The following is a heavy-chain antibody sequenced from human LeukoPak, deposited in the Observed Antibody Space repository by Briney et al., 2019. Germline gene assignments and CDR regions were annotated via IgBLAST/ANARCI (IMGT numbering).Heavy chain of an antibody. CDR3: ARGRLTSSWYYFDY. CDR2: ISTDGSSN. CDR1: GFTFSGYW. V-gene: IGHV3-74*01. J-gene: IGHJ4*02. D-gene: IGHD6-19*01. Sequence: PGGSLRLSCAASGFTFSGYWMHWVRQAPGKGLVWVSRISTDGSSNTYADPVKGRFTISRDNAKNTLYLQMNSLRAEDTAVYYCARGRLTSSWYYFDYWGQGTLVTVSS.